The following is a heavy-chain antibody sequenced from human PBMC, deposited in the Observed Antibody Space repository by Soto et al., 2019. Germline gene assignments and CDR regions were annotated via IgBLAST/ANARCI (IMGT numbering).Heavy chain of an antibody. CDR1: RFRFSAYG. D-gene: IGHD6-19*01. J-gene: IGHJ4*01. CDR2: ISDDGKTQ. CDR3: VKGGYKTGWPPFDH. Sequence: QVKLVESGGAVVQSGRSLRLSCTASRFRFSAYGMHWVRQAPGKGLEWVALISDDGKTQFFTDSVEGRFTISRDNSRNTLHLQMNSLRPEDTAVYYCVKGGYKTGWPPFDHWGHGTRVTVSS. V-gene: IGHV3-30*18.